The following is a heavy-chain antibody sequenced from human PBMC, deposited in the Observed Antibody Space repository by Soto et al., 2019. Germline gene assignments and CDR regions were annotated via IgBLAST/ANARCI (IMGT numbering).Heavy chain of an antibody. J-gene: IGHJ4*02. CDR3: TRHPLGYCSGGSCHWFDY. D-gene: IGHD2-15*01. V-gene: IGHV3-49*03. CDR1: GFTFGDYA. CDR2: IRSKAYGGTT. Sequence: GGSLRLSCTASGFTFGDYAMSWFRQAPGKGLEWVGFIRSKAYGGTTEYAASVKGRFTISRDDSKSIAYLQMNSLKTEDTAVYYCTRHPLGYCSGGSCHWFDYWGQGTLVTVSS.